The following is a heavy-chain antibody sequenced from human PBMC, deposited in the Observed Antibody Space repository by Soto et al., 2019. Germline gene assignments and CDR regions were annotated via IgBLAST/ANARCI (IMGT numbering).Heavy chain of an antibody. CDR1: GFTFSSYA. D-gene: IGHD5-18*01. CDR3: AKGWLQHFDY. J-gene: IGHJ4*02. CDR2: ISGSGGST. V-gene: IGHV3-23*01. Sequence: GSLKISCAASGFTFSSYAMSWVRQAPGKGLEWVSAISGSGGSTCYADSVKGRFTISRDNSKNTLYLQMNSLRAEDTAVYYCAKGWLQHFDYWGQGTLVTVSS.